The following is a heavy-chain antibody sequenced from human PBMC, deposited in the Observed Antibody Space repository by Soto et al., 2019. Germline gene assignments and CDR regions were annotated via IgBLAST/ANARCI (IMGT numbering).Heavy chain of an antibody. D-gene: IGHD6-6*01. Sequence: ASVKVSCKASGYTFTGYYMHWVRQAPGQGLEWKGWINPNSGGTNYAQKFQGWVTMTSDTSISTAYMELSRLRSDDTAVYYCARDLSYSSSTSAWFDPWGQGTLVTVSS. CDR1: GYTFTGYY. J-gene: IGHJ5*02. V-gene: IGHV1-2*04. CDR2: INPNSGGT. CDR3: ARDLSYSSSTSAWFDP.